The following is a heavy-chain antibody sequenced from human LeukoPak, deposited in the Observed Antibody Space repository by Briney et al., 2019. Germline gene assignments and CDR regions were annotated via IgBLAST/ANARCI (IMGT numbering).Heavy chain of an antibody. Sequence: GGSLRLSCAASGFTFSSYAMNWVRQAPGKGLEWVSTISGSDGTTYYADSVKGRFTISRDNSKNTLFLQMNSLRADDTAVYYCAKDLLRAVAGTGFDYWGQGTPVTVSS. V-gene: IGHV3-23*01. J-gene: IGHJ4*02. D-gene: IGHD6-19*01. CDR2: ISGSDGTT. CDR1: GFTFSSYA. CDR3: AKDLLRAVAGTGFDY.